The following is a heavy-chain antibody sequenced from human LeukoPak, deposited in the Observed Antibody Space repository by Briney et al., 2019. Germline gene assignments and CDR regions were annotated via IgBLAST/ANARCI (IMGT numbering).Heavy chain of an antibody. D-gene: IGHD3-22*01. CDR1: GGTFSSYA. CDR3: AREKAMIVVVTTYFDY. CDR2: IIPIFGIA. Sequence: GSSVKVSCEASGGTFSSYAISWVRQAPGQGLEWMGRIIPIFGIANYAQKFQGRVTITADKSTSTAYMELSSLRSEDTAVYYCAREKAMIVVVTTYFDYWGQGTLVTVSS. J-gene: IGHJ4*02. V-gene: IGHV1-69*04.